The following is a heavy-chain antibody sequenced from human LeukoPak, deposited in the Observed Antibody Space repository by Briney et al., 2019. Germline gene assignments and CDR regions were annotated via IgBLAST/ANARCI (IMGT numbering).Heavy chain of an antibody. CDR1: GGSISSYY. CDR2: IYTSGST. V-gene: IGHV4-4*07. Sequence: SETLSLTCTVSGGSISSYYWSWIRQPAGKGLEWIGRIYTSGSTNYNPSLKSQVTISVDKSKNQFSLKLSSVTAADTAVYYCARGTYYYDSSGYSFFDYWGQGTLVTVSS. D-gene: IGHD3-22*01. J-gene: IGHJ4*02. CDR3: ARGTYYYDSSGYSFFDY.